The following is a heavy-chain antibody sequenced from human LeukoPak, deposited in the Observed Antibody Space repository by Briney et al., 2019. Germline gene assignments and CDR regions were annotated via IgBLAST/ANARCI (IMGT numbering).Heavy chain of an antibody. CDR3: ARGRGSYHFDY. D-gene: IGHD1-26*01. CDR2: INPSGGST. J-gene: IGHJ4*02. Sequence: ASVKVSCKASGYTFTSYYMHWVRQAPGQGLEWMGIINPSGGSTSYAQRFQGRVTMTRDMSTSTVYMELSSLRSEDTAVYYCARGRGSYHFDYWGQGTLVTVSS. CDR1: GYTFTSYY. V-gene: IGHV1-46*01.